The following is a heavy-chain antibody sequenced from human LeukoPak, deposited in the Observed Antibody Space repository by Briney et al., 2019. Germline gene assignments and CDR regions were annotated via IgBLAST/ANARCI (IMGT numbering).Heavy chain of an antibody. CDR1: GASIISYY. D-gene: IGHD6-19*01. CDR3: ARHRSPSSLSYFDI. V-gene: IGHV4-4*09. J-gene: IGHJ4*02. Sequence: PSETLSLTCTVSGASIISYYWSWIRQRPGKGLEWIGYIYTSETTNYNPSLRSRVTISIDTSKNQFSPRLSSVTAADTPVYYCARHRSPSSLSYFDIWGQGTLVSVSS. CDR2: IYTSETT.